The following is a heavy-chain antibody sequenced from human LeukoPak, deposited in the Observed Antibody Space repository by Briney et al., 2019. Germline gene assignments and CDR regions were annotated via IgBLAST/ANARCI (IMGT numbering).Heavy chain of an antibody. CDR2: ISSSGSTI. V-gene: IGHV3-11*04. CDR1: GFTFSDYY. Sequence: GGSLRLSCAASGFTFSDYYMSWIRQAPGKGLEWVSYISSSGSTISYADSGTGRFTISRDNSKNTLYLQMNSLRAEDTAVYYCARDAIFWSGYSFDYWGQGTLVTVPS. D-gene: IGHD3-3*01. CDR3: ARDAIFWSGYSFDY. J-gene: IGHJ4*02.